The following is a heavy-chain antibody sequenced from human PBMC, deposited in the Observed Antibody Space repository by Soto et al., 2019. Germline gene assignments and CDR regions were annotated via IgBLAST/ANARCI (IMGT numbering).Heavy chain of an antibody. D-gene: IGHD3-3*01. CDR3: AKRVGVRFLERYNYYGMDV. CDR1: GFTFSSYA. CDR2: ISGSGGST. J-gene: IGHJ6*02. Sequence: PGGSLRLSCAASGFTFSSYAMSWVRQAPGKGLEWVSAISGSGGSTYYADSVKGRFTISRDNSKNTLYLQMNSLRAEDTAVYYCAKRVGVRFLERYNYYGMDVWGQGTTVTVSS. V-gene: IGHV3-23*01.